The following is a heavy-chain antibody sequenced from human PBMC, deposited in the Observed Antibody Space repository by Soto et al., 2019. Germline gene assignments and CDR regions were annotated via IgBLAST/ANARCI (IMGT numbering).Heavy chain of an antibody. CDR1: GGSISSGGYY. V-gene: IGHV4-31*03. CDR3: ARAPVLRFLEWLNPNWFDP. D-gene: IGHD3-3*01. CDR2: IYYSGST. J-gene: IGHJ5*02. Sequence: SETLSLTCTVSGGSISSGGYYWSWIRQHPGKGLEWIGYIYYSGSTYYNPSLKSRVTISVDTSKNHFSLKLSSVTAADTAVYYCARAPVLRFLEWLNPNWFDPWGQGTLVTVSS.